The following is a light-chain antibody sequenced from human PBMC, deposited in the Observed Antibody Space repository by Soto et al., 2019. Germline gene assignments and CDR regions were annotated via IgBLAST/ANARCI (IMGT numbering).Light chain of an antibody. CDR1: QSVSNMY. CDR3: QYYGTSAP. Sequence: ELVLTQSPGTLSLSPGERATLSCRASQSVSNMYLACYQQKPGQAPRLLIYASNRATGIPVRFSGSGSGTDFILTKSRLEPDDYAVYYGQYYGTSAPFGRGTKVDIK. CDR2: AS. V-gene: IGKV3-20*01. J-gene: IGKJ3*01.